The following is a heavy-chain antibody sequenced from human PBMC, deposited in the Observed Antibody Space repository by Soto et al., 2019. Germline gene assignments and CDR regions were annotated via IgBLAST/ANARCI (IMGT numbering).Heavy chain of an antibody. CDR2: IYNSGTT. J-gene: IGHJ4*02. V-gene: IGHV4-30-4*01. Sequence: QVQLQESGPGLVKPSQTLSLTCTVSGGFLSSGDSYWSWIRQPPGKGLEWIGYIYNSGTTSYNPSLKSRVTISADTSKNQFSLNLSSVTAADTAVYYCAAEDIVLMVYAFDYWGQGILVTVSS. D-gene: IGHD2-8*01. CDR1: GGFLSSGDSY. CDR3: AAEDIVLMVYAFDY.